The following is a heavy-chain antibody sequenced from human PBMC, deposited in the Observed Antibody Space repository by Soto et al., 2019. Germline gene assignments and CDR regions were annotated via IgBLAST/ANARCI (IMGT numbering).Heavy chain of an antibody. V-gene: IGHV1-18*01. CDR1: GYTFMNYG. CDR2: ISAHNGNT. J-gene: IGHJ6*02. Sequence: ASVKVSCKASGYTFMNYGISWVRQAPGQGLEWMGWISAHNGNTHYAQRLQGRVTMTTDTTTSTAYMEMRSLRSDDTAVYYCARDTHYDDLSYSYYGVDVWGQGTTVTVSS. D-gene: IGHD4-17*01. CDR3: ARDTHYDDLSYSYYGVDV.